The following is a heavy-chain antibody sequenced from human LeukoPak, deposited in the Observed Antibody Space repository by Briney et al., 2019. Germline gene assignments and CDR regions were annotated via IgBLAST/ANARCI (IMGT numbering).Heavy chain of an antibody. D-gene: IGHD4-17*01. CDR3: ASDYGDYGDY. CDR1: GFTFSRYG. Sequence: GGSLRLSCAASGFTFSRYGIHWVRQAPGKGLEWVAVISQDGKNKYYADSVKGRFTISKDNSKSTLYLQMNSLRVEDTAVYYCASDYGDYGDYWGQGTLVTVSS. V-gene: IGHV3-30*03. CDR2: ISQDGKNK. J-gene: IGHJ4*02.